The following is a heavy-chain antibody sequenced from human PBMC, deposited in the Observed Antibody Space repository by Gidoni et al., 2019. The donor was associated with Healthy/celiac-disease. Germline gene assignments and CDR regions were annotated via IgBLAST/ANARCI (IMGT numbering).Heavy chain of an antibody. CDR1: GFPFSSYA. CDR3: AASYCSSTSCYGEDYYYGMDV. CDR2: ISGSCGST. J-gene: IGHJ6*02. Sequence: EVQLLESGGGLVQPGGSLSLSCAASGFPFSSYAMSWVRQAPGKGLEWVSAISGSCGSTYYADSVKGRFTISRDNSKNTLYLQMNSLRAEDTAVYYCAASYCSSTSCYGEDYYYGMDVWGQGTTVTVSS. V-gene: IGHV3-23*01. D-gene: IGHD2-2*01.